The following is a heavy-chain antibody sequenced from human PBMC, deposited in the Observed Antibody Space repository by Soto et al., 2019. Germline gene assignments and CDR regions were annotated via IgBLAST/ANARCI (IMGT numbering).Heavy chain of an antibody. CDR2: ISGGGDGT. V-gene: IGHV3-23*01. Sequence: EVQLLKSGGGLVQPGGSLRLSCAASGFTFINYAMIWVRQAPGKGLEWVSTISGGGDGTYYADSVKGHFTISRDNSKNTLYLQMNSLRAEDTAIYYCAKKGLGSLKTFCSNSDCHYAFDLWGQGTVVTVSS. D-gene: IGHD2-8*01. J-gene: IGHJ3*01. CDR3: AKKGLGSLKTFCSNSDCHYAFDL. CDR1: GFTFINYA.